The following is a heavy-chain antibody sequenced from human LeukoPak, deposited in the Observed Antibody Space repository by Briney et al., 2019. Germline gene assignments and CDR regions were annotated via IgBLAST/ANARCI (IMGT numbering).Heavy chain of an antibody. D-gene: IGHD6-13*01. CDR3: ARASPIGAVRKIY. V-gene: IGHV4-61*02. Sequence: SETLSLTCTVSGGSISSGSHYWSWIRQSAGKGLEWIGRIYTSGSTNYNPSLKSRVTISVDTSKNKFSLKLNSVTAADTAVYYCARASPIGAVRKIYWGQGTLVTVSS. CDR1: GGSISSGSHY. CDR2: IYTSGST. J-gene: IGHJ4*02.